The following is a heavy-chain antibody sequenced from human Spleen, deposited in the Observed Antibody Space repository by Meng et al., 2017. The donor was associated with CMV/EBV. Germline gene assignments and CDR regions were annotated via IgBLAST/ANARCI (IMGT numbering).Heavy chain of an antibody. D-gene: IGHD6-6*01. V-gene: IGHV1-2*02. J-gene: IGHJ6*02. CDR3: ARGYSSSGVDPYYYYYGMDV. CDR1: GNRLDDFY. CDR2: INPNSGGT. Sequence: ASVKVSCKASGNRLDDFYLHWVRQAPGQGLEWMGWINPNSGGTNYAQKFQGRVTMTRDTSISTAYMELSRLRSDDTAVYYCARGYSSSGVDPYYYYYGMDVWGQGTTVTVSS.